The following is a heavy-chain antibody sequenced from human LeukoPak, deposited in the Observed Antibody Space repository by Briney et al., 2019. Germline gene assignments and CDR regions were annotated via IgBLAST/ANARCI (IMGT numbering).Heavy chain of an antibody. D-gene: IGHD4/OR15-4a*01. CDR2: IYYSGST. J-gene: IGHJ5*02. CDR3: ARVTMVQYNWFDP. V-gene: IGHV4-39*07. CDR1: GGSITGGSYY. Sequence: SETLSLTCIVSGGSITGGSYYWAWIRQPPGKGLEWVGSIYYSGSTHYSSSLKSRVTISVDTSKNQFSLKLGSVTAADTAIYYCARVTMVQYNWFDPWGQGTLVTVSS.